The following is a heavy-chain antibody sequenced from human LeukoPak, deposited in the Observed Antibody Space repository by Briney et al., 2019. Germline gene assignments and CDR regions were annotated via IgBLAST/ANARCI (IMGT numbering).Heavy chain of an antibody. V-gene: IGHV4-59*08. D-gene: IGHD2-15*01. CDR2: IYYSGST. CDR3: ARLGCSGGSCYSVGARGDAFDI. J-gene: IGHJ3*02. Sequence: SETLSLTCTVSGGSISSYYWSWIRQPPGKGLEWIGYIYYSGSTNYNPSLKSRVTISVDTSKNQFSLKLSSVTAADTAVYYCARLGCSGGSCYSVGARGDAFDIWGQGTMVTVSS. CDR1: GGSISSYY.